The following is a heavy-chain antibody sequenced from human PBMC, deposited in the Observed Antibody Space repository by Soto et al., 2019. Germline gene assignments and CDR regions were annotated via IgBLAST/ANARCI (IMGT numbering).Heavy chain of an antibody. Sequence: QVQLVESGGGVVQPGRSLRLSCAASGFTFSSYGMHWVRQAPGKGLEWVAVIWYDGSNKYYADSVKGRFTISRDNSKNPLYLQMNRLRAEDTAVYYCARDFSRVVPAAHYYYYYGMDVWGQGTTVTVSS. CDR2: IWYDGSNK. CDR3: ARDFSRVVPAAHYYYYYGMDV. D-gene: IGHD2-2*01. V-gene: IGHV3-33*01. J-gene: IGHJ6*02. CDR1: GFTFSSYG.